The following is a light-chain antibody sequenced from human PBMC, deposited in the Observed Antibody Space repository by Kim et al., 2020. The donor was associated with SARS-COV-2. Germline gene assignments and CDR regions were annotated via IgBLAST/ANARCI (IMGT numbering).Light chain of an antibody. V-gene: IGLV1-47*01. J-gene: IGLJ2*01. CDR3: AAWDDSLSGPL. CDR2: RNN. Sequence: GQRVTIACSGSRSNIGSNYIYWYQQLPGTAPKLLIYRNNKRPSGVPDRFSGSKSGTSASLAISGLRSEDEADYYCAAWDDSLSGPLFGGGTQLTVL. CDR1: RSNIGSNY.